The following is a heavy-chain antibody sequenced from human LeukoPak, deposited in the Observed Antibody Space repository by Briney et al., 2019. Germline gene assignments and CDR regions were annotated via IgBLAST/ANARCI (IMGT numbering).Heavy chain of an antibody. CDR1: GYSFTSYW. J-gene: IGHJ4*02. Sequence: GEPLKISCKGSGYSFTSYWISWVRQMPGKGLEWMGRIDPSDSYTNYSPSFQGHVTMSADKSISTAYLQWSSLKASDTAMYYCARQWGDCSSTSCYSAYWGQGTLVTVSS. V-gene: IGHV5-10-1*01. D-gene: IGHD2-2*01. CDR2: IDPSDSYT. CDR3: ARQWGDCSSTSCYSAY.